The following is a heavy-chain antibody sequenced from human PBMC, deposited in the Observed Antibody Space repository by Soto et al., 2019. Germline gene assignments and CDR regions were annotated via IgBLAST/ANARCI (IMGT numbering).Heavy chain of an antibody. D-gene: IGHD4-17*01. V-gene: IGHV4-30-2*01. CDR3: SRGVTTVTTIDY. Sequence: QLQLQESGSGLVKPSQTLSLTCAVSGGSIGSGGYSWSWIRQPPGKGLEWIGYIYHSGSTYYNPSLKSRVTISVDRSKNQFSLKLSSVTAADTAVYYCSRGVTTVTTIDYWGHGTLVTVSS. CDR2: IYHSGST. J-gene: IGHJ4*01. CDR1: GGSIGSGGYS.